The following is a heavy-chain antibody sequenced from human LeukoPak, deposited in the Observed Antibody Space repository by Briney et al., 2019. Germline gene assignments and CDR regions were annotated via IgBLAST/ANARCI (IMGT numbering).Heavy chain of an antibody. V-gene: IGHV1-69*05. CDR1: GGTFSSYA. D-gene: IGHD1-7*01. CDR2: VIPIFGTA. CDR3: ARDNYAGANWFDP. Sequence: SVTVSCKASGGTFSSYAISWVRQAPGQGLEWMGGVIPIFGTANYAQKFQGRVTITTDESTSTAYMELSSLRSEDTAVYYCARDNYAGANWFDPWGQGTLVTVSS. J-gene: IGHJ5*02.